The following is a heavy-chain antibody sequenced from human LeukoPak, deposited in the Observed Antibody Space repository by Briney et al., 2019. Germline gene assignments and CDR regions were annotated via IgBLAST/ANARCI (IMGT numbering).Heavy chain of an antibody. D-gene: IGHD2-2*01. CDR1: GGSISSYY. J-gene: IGHJ6*03. CDR3: ARDTLGVYCSSTSCYHYYYYMDV. Sequence: SETLSLTCTVSGGSISSYYWSWIRQPAGKGLEWIGCIYTSGSTNYNPSLKSRVTMSVDTSKNQFSLKLSSVTAADTAVYYCARDTLGVYCSSTSCYHYYYYMDVWGKGTTVTVSS. V-gene: IGHV4-4*07. CDR2: IYTSGST.